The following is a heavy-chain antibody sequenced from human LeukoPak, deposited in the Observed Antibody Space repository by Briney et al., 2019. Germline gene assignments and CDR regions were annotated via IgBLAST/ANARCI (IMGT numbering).Heavy chain of an antibody. Sequence: PGGSLRLSCAASGFTFSSYSMNWVRQAPGKGLEWVSCISSSGSTIYYADSVKGRFTISRDNAKNSLYLQMNSLRAEDTAVYYCALWKYGNSPLDFWGQGTLVTVSS. CDR2: ISSSGSTI. CDR1: GFTFSSYS. J-gene: IGHJ4*02. D-gene: IGHD6-6*01. CDR3: ALWKYGNSPLDF. V-gene: IGHV3-48*04.